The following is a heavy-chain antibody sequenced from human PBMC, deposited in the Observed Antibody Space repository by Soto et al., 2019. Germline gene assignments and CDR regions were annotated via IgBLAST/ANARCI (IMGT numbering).Heavy chain of an antibody. Sequence: GGSLRLSCAASGFTFSAYSVNWVRQAPGKGLEWVSYISVGGTSIFYADSVKGRFTISRDNAKNSLYLRMNSLRAEDTALFYCVRDHMWAFDIWGQGTMVTVSS. J-gene: IGHJ3*02. CDR3: VRDHMWAFDI. V-gene: IGHV3-48*01. D-gene: IGHD2-21*01. CDR1: GFTFSAYS. CDR2: ISVGGTSI.